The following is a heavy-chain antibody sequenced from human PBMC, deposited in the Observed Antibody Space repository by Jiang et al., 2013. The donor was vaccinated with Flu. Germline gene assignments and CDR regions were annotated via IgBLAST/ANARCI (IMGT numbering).Heavy chain of an antibody. CDR1: GGSFSGYY. Sequence: LKPSETLSLTCAVYGGSFSGYYWSWIRQPPGKGLERIGEINHSGSTNYNPSLKSRVTISVDTSKNQFSLKLSSVTAADTAVYYCARRFLLWFGRGGFDYWGQGTLVTVSS. D-gene: IGHD3-10*01. J-gene: IGHJ4*02. V-gene: IGHV4-34*01. CDR3: ARRFLLWFGRGGFDY. CDR2: INHSGST.